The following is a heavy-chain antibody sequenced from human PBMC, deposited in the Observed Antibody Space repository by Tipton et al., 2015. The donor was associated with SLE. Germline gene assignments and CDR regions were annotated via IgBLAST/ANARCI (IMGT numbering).Heavy chain of an antibody. V-gene: IGHV4-38-2*02. J-gene: IGHJ4*02. Sequence: TLSLTCTVSGYSISSGYYWGWIRQPPGKGLEWIGSIYHNGSTYYNPSLKSRVTISVDTSKNQFSLKLSSVTAADTAVYYCARAGRAWNLFDYWGQGTLVTVSS. CDR2: IYHNGST. CDR3: ARAGRAWNLFDY. CDR1: GYSISSGYY. D-gene: IGHD1-1*01.